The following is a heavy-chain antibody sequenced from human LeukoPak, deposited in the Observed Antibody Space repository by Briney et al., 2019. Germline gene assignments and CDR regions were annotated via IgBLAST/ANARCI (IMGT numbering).Heavy chain of an antibody. J-gene: IGHJ5*02. D-gene: IGHD4-23*01. Sequence: SETLSLTCTVSGYSISSGYYWDWIRPPPGKGLEWIGSIYHSGSTYYNPSLKSRVTISVDTSKNQFSLKLSSVTAADTAVYYCARDPTHYGGNQYNWFDPWGQGTLVTVSS. CDR1: GYSISSGYY. V-gene: IGHV4-38-2*02. CDR2: IYHSGST. CDR3: ARDPTHYGGNQYNWFDP.